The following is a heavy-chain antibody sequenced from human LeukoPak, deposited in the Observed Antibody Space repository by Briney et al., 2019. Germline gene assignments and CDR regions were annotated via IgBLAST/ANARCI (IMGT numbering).Heavy chain of an antibody. CDR2: VKPDGSEK. D-gene: IGHD5-12*01. CDR3: ARVKVATIYGKDYYGMDV. V-gene: IGHV3-7*01. J-gene: IGHJ6*02. Sequence: GGSLRLSCAASGFTFSNYWMSWVRQAPGKGLEWVAIVKPDGSEKYYVDSVKGRFTISRDNSKNTLYLQMNSLRAEDTAVYYCARVKVATIYGKDYYGMDVWGQGTTVTVSS. CDR1: GFTFSNYW.